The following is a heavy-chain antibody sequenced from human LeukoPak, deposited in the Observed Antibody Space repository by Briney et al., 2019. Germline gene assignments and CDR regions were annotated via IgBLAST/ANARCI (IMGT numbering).Heavy chain of an antibody. V-gene: IGHV3-23*01. Sequence: PGGSLRLSCAASGFTFSSYAMSWVRQAPGKGLEWVSAISGSGGSTYYADSVKGRFTIPRDNSKNTLYLQMSSLRAEDTAVYYCAKAVAGTRDYWGQGTLVTVSS. CDR1: GFTFSSYA. CDR2: ISGSGGST. D-gene: IGHD6-19*01. CDR3: AKAVAGTRDY. J-gene: IGHJ4*02.